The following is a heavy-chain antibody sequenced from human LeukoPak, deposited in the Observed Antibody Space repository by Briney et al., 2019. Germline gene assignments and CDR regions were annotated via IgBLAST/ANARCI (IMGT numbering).Heavy chain of an antibody. D-gene: IGHD6-19*01. CDR1: GGSIKSNNW. J-gene: IGHJ4*02. V-gene: IGHV4-4*02. CDR2: IYHSGST. CDR3: ARVRAVAGTAGEVDY. Sequence: SETLSLTCAVSGGSIKSNNWWSWVRQPPGKGLEWIGEIYHSGSTNYNPSLKSRVTISVDKSKNQFSLKLSSVTAADTAVYYCARVRAVAGTAGEVDYWGQGTLVTVSS.